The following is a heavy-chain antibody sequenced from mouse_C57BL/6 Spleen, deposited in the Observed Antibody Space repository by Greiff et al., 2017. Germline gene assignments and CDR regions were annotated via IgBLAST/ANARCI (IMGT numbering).Heavy chain of an antibody. CDR3: ARSITTAWYFDV. CDR2: IHPNSGST. J-gene: IGHJ1*03. CDR1: GYTFTSYW. V-gene: IGHV1-64*01. D-gene: IGHD1-2*01. Sequence: VQLQQPGAELVKPGASVKLSCKASGYTFTSYWMHWVKQRPGQGLEWIGMIHPNSGSTNYNEKFKSKATLTVDKSSSTAYMQLSSLTSEDSAVYYCARSITTAWYFDVWGTGTTVTVSS.